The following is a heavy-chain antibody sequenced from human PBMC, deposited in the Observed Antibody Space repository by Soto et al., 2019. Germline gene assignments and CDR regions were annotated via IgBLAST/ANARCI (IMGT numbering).Heavy chain of an antibody. J-gene: IGHJ4*02. D-gene: IGHD3-22*01. CDR2: ISSSGSTI. Sequence: EVQLVESGGGLVQPGGSLRLSCAASGFTFSSYEMNWVRQAPWKGLEWVSYISSSGSTIYYADSVKGRFTISRDNAKNSLYLQMNSLRAEDTAVYYCARATMIVVDPDGYWGQGTLVTVSS. CDR1: GFTFSSYE. CDR3: ARATMIVVDPDGY. V-gene: IGHV3-48*03.